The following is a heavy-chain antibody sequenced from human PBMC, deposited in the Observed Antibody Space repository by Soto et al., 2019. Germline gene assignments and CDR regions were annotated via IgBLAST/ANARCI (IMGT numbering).Heavy chain of an antibody. J-gene: IGHJ4*02. V-gene: IGHV3-11*01. CDR1: GFTFSDYY. D-gene: IGHD3-16*02. Sequence: GGSLRLSCAASGFTFSDYYMSWIRQAPGKGLEWVSYISSSGSTIYYADSVKGRFTISRDNAKNSLYLQMNSLRAEDTAVYYCARAYYDYIWGSYRYLVPLDYWGQGTLVTVSS. CDR2: ISSSGSTI. CDR3: ARAYYDYIWGSYRYLVPLDY.